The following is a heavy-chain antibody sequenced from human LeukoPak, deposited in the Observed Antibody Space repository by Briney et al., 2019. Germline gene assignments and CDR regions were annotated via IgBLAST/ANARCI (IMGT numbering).Heavy chain of an antibody. V-gene: IGHV3-48*03. D-gene: IGHD6-19*01. J-gene: IGHJ6*02. CDR2: ISSSGSTI. CDR1: GFTFSSYE. CDR3: ARDALSRVAGTWDYFYDGMDV. Sequence: GGSLRLSCAASGFTFSSYEMNWVRQAPGKGLEWVSYISSSGSTIYYADSVKGRFTISRDNTKNSLYLQMNSLRAEDTAVYYCARDALSRVAGTWDYFYDGMDVWGQGTTVTVSS.